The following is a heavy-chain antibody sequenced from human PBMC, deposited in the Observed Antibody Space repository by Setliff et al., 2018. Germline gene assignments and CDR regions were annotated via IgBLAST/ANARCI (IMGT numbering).Heavy chain of an antibody. V-gene: IGHV4-38-2*02. CDR1: GYSISSGHY. J-gene: IGHJ5*02. D-gene: IGHD3-22*01. CDR3: ARDSGYYYDSSGRNWFDP. CDR2: ISHSGST. Sequence: KASETLSLTCTVSGYSISSGHYWGWIRQPPGKGLEWIGSISHSGSTYYNPSLRSRVTISVDTSKNQFSLKLSSVTAADTAVYYCARDSGYYYDSSGRNWFDPWGQGTLVTVSS.